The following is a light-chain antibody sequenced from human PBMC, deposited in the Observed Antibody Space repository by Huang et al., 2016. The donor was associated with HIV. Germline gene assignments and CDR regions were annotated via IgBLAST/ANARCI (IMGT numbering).Light chain of an antibody. Sequence: DIVMTQSPLSLPVPLGQPSSISCRSSQSLVYSDGNTYLNWFHQRPGQSPRRLIYRVSNRDSWVPDGFSGSGSGTDFSLRISRVEAEDVGVYFCLQGTRWYTFGQGTKLEIK. CDR3: LQGTRWYT. V-gene: IGKV2-30*01. CDR2: RVS. CDR1: QSLVYSDGNTY. J-gene: IGKJ2*01.